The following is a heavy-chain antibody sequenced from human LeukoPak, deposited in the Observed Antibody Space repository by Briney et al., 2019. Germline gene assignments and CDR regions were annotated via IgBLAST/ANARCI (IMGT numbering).Heavy chain of an antibody. CDR3: ARHGRGLFADSYYGMNV. V-gene: IGHV3-48*03. Sequence: GGSLRLTCAASGFTFSGYEMNWVRQAPGKGLEWLSYINTSGGTIYYADSVKGRFTISRDNAESSVYLQMNSLRAGDTGIYYCARHGRGLFADSYYGMNVWGQGTTVTVSS. CDR2: INTSGGTI. J-gene: IGHJ6*02. CDR1: GFTFSGYE.